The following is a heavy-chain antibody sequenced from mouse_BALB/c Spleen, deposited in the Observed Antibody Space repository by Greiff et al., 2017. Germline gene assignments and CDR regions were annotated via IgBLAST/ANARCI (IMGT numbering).Heavy chain of an antibody. CDR3: ARSGGNGYYAMDY. Sequence: VQLQQSGPELVKPGASVKMSCKASGYTFTSYVMHWVKQKPGQGLEWIGYINPYNDGTKYNEKFKGKATLTSDKSSSTAYMELSSLTSEDSAVYYCARSGGNGYYAMDYWGQGTSVTVSS. D-gene: IGHD2-1*01. J-gene: IGHJ4*01. V-gene: IGHV1-14*01. CDR2: INPYNDGT. CDR1: GYTFTSYV.